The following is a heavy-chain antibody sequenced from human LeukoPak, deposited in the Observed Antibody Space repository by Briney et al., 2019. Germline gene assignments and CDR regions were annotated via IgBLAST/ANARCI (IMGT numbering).Heavy chain of an antibody. CDR1: GGSINSDDW. Sequence: PSGTLSLTCAVSGGSINSDDWWSWVRQSPGEGLEWIGAIYHRSGTPTYNPSLKSRVTISVDKSKNQFSLNLSSVTAADTAVYFCAGGGNWRLDPWGQGTLVTVSS. CDR3: AGGGNWRLDP. D-gene: IGHD1-1*01. J-gene: IGHJ5*02. V-gene: IGHV4-4*02. CDR2: IYHRSGTP.